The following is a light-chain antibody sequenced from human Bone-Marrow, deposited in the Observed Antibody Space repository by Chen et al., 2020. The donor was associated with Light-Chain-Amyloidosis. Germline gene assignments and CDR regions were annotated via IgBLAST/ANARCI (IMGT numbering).Light chain of an antibody. J-gene: IGLJ2*01. V-gene: IGLV3-25*03. CDR1: DLPTKY. CDR2: RDT. CDR3: QSADSSGTYEVI. Sequence: SYELTQPPSVSVSPGQTAMITCSGDDLPTKYAYWYHQKPGQDPVLVIHRDTERPSGISERFSGSSSGTTATLTISGVQAEDEADYHCQSADSSGTYEVIFGGGTKLTVL.